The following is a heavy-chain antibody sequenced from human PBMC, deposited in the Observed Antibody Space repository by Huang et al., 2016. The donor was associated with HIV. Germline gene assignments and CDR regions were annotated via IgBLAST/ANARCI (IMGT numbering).Heavy chain of an antibody. Sequence: QVQLVQSGAEVKKPGSSVKVSCKASGGTFSSYAISWVRQAPGQGLAWGGGMIPSFGTANYAKKFQGRGTITADESTSTAYMELSSLRSEDTAVYYCARVESRRYYDSSGYYYWGQGTLVTVSS. J-gene: IGHJ4*02. V-gene: IGHV1-69*01. CDR2: MIPSFGTA. D-gene: IGHD3-22*01. CDR1: GGTFSSYA. CDR3: ARVESRRYYDSSGYYY.